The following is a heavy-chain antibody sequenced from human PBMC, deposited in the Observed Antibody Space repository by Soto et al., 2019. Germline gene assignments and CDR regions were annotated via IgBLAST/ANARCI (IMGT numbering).Heavy chain of an antibody. Sequence: QVQLVQSGAEVKKPGASVKVSCKASGYTFTGSYMHWVRQAPGQGLEWMGWINPNSGGTNYAQKLQGWVTMTRDTYSITASMELSRLRSDDTAVYYCATAPVLLWFGELLPNNPHYYYYGMDVWGQGTTVPVTS. CDR2: INPNSGGT. CDR3: ATAPVLLWFGELLPNNPHYYYYGMDV. D-gene: IGHD3-10*01. CDR1: GYTFTGSY. J-gene: IGHJ6*02. V-gene: IGHV1-2*04.